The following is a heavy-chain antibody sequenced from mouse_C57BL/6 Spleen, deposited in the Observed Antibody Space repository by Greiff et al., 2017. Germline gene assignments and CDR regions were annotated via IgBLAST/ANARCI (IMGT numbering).Heavy chain of an antibody. CDR1: GYTFTDYE. J-gene: IGHJ4*01. CDR3: TRNREMDY. V-gene: IGHV1-15*01. CDR2: IDPETGGT. Sequence: VKLQESGAELVRPGASVTLSCKASGYTFTDYEMHWVKQTPVHGLEWIGAIDPETGGTAYNQKFKGKAILTADKSSSTAYMELRSLTSEDSAVYYCTRNREMDYWGQGTSVTVSS.